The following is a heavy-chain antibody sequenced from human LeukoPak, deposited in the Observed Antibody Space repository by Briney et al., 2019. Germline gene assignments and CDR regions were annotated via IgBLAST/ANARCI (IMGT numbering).Heavy chain of an antibody. CDR3: IMSGGY. V-gene: IGHV3-49*04. Sequence: PGRSLRLSCIASGFTFGDYTMSWVRQAPGKGLEWVGFIRSKAYGGATEYAASVKGRFSISRDDSKSIAYLQMNSLKTEDTAVYYCIMSGGYWGQGTLVTVSS. CDR1: GFTFGDYT. J-gene: IGHJ4*02. D-gene: IGHD3-10*02. CDR2: IRSKAYGGAT.